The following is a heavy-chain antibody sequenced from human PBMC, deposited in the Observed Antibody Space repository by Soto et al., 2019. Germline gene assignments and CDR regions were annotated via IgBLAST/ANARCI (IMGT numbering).Heavy chain of an antibody. CDR3: ARSPSSWWKELDY. J-gene: IGHJ4*02. D-gene: IGHD6-13*01. V-gene: IGHV3-66*01. CDR1: GFTVSSNY. Sequence: GGSLRLSCAASGFTVSSNYMSWVRQAPGKGLEWVSVIYSGGSTYYADSVKGRFTISRDTSKNTLYLQMNSLRAEDTAVYYFARSPSSWWKELDYWGQRTPVTVSS. CDR2: IYSGGST.